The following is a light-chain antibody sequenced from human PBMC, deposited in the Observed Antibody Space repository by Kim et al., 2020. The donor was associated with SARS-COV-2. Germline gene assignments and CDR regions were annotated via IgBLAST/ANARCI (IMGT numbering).Light chain of an antibody. CDR3: QLRSNCL. CDR1: HSIGNS. Sequence: LSLSPGERATHSCKASHSIGNSLAWYQQKAGQAPRLLIYDASNRVSGVPARFSGSGSGTDFTLTISSLEPEDFADYYCQLRSNCLFGPGTKVDIK. V-gene: IGKV3-11*01. CDR2: DAS. J-gene: IGKJ3*01.